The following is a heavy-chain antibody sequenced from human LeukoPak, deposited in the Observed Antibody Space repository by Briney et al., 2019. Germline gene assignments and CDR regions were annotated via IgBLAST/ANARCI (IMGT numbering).Heavy chain of an antibody. J-gene: IGHJ5*02. CDR2: INHSGST. D-gene: IGHD1-26*01. Sequence: SETLSLTCAVYGGSFSDYYWSWIRQPPGKGLEWIGEINHSGSTDYNPSLKSRVTISVDTSKNQFSLKLSSVAAADTAVYYCARAKSGSCYFGWFDPWGQGTLVTVSS. CDR1: GGSFSDYY. V-gene: IGHV4-34*01. CDR3: ARAKSGSCYFGWFDP.